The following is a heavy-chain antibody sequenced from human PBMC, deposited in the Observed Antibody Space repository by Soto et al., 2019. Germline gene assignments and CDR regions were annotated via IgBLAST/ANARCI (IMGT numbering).Heavy chain of an antibody. CDR2: INQDGSES. CDR1: GFTFSTDW. Sequence: GSLGLSCAAPGFTFSTDWMSWVRQAPGKGLEWVANINQDGSESNYVDSVKGRFTISRDNAKSSLHLQMNSLKGEDTAVDYCASHRGYSFFAYWAPGPPVT. J-gene: IGHJ4*02. V-gene: IGHV3-7*03. D-gene: IGHD4-4*01. CDR3: ASHRGYSFFAY.